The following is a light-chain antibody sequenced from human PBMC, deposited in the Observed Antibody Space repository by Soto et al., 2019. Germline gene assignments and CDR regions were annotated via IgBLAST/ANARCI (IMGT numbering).Light chain of an antibody. CDR1: SSDVGRYNY. CDR3: CSYAGSYRYV. V-gene: IGLV2-11*01. Sequence: QSVLTQPRSVSGSPGQSVTISCTGTSSDVGRYNYVSWYQQHPGKAPKLMIYDVSKRPSGVPDRFSGSKSGNTASLTISGLQAEDEADYYCCSYAGSYRYVFGTGTKVTVL. J-gene: IGLJ1*01. CDR2: DVS.